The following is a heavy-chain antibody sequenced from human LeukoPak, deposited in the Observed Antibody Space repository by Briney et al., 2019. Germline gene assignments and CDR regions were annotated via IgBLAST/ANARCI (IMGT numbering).Heavy chain of an antibody. J-gene: IGHJ4*02. CDR2: IDRGDNT. CDR3: ARDSCSLTMCFGFFDN. CDR1: GFSVSSNF. D-gene: IGHD2-2*01. V-gene: IGHV3-53*01. Sequence: GGSLRLSCVASGFSVSSNFMSWVRQAPGKGLEWVSLIDRGDNTYYADSVKGRFTISRDTSKNALYLQMSSLKAEDTAVYYCARDSCSLTMCFGFFDNWGQGSLVSVSS.